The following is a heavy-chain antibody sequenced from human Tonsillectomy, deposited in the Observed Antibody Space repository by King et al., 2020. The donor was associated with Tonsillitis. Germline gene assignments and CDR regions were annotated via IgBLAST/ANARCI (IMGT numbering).Heavy chain of an antibody. Sequence: EVQLVESGGGLVQPGGSLRLSCAVSGFTFSDYAMSWVRQAPGKGPEWVSGITGSGDNTYYADSVKGRFTISRDNSKNTLYLQMNSLRGEDSAVYYCATLFASTAGDVWGHGTTVTVSS. CDR1: GFTFSDYA. CDR3: ATLFASTAGDV. CDR2: ITGSGDNT. J-gene: IGHJ6*02. D-gene: IGHD5/OR15-5a*01. V-gene: IGHV3-23*04.